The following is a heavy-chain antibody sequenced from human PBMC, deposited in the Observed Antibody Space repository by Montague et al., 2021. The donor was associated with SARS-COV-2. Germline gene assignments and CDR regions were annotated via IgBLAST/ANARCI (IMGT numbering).Heavy chain of an antibody. V-gene: IGHV4-59*01. CDR1: GGSISSYY. CDR3: ARGSGWMGNAFDI. CDR2: IYYSGST. Sequence: SETLSLTCTVSGGSISSYYWSWIRQPPGKGLEWIGYIYYSGSTNSNPSLKSRVTISVDTSKNRFSLKLSSVTAADTAVYYCARGSGWMGNAFDIWGQGTMVTVSS. D-gene: IGHD6-19*01. J-gene: IGHJ3*02.